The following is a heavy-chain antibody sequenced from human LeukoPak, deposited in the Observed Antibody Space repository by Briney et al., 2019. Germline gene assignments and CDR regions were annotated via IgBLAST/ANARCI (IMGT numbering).Heavy chain of an antibody. CDR3: AREGGYSGYADY. CDR2: IYYSGST. CDR1: GGSISSSSYY. J-gene: IGHJ4*02. Sequence: PSETLSLTCTVSGGSISSSSYYWGWIRQPPGKGLEWIGSIYYSGSTYYNPSLKSRVTISVDTSKNQFSLKLSSVTAADTAVYYCAREGGYSGYADYWGQGTLVTVSS. V-gene: IGHV4-39*07. D-gene: IGHD5-12*01.